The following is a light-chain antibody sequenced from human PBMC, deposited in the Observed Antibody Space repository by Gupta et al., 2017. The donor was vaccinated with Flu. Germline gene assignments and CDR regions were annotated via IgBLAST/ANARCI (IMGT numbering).Light chain of an antibody. CDR2: DAS. CDR1: QSVSIN. V-gene: IGKV3-15*01. Sequence: EIVMTQSPATLSVSPGERATLSCRASQSVSINLAWYQQKPGQTPRLLIYDASTRATGIPARFSGSGYGKEVTLTSSSRQEEDFAVYYFQECNNWPSYTFGQGTKLEIK. CDR3: QECNNWPSYT. J-gene: IGKJ2*01.